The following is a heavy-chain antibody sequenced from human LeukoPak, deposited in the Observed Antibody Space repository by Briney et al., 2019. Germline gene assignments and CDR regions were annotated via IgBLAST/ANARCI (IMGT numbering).Heavy chain of an antibody. V-gene: IGHV3-30*18. J-gene: IGHJ3*02. D-gene: IGHD7-27*01. Sequence: GRSLRPSCAVSGFTFSSDVMHWVRQAPGKGMEWVGVISYDGSNKYYADSVKGRFSISRDNSKNTLYLQMNSLRAEDTAVYYCAKDPGTGEMAFDTWGQGTMVTVSS. CDR3: AKDPGTGEMAFDT. CDR1: GFTFSSDV. CDR2: ISYDGSNK.